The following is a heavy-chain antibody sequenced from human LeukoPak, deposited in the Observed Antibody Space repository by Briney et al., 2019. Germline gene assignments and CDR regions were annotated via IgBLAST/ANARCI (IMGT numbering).Heavy chain of an antibody. CDR1: GDSTSSYY. V-gene: IGHV4-59*01. J-gene: IGHJ4*02. Sequence: SETLSLTCTVSGDSTSSYYWSWIRQSPGKELEWIGYMYNRGSTIYNPSLKSRVTISTDTSKNQFSLRLTSVTAADTAVYYCARAEKAVTGTLDYWGQGTLITVSS. CDR3: ARAEKAVTGTLDY. CDR2: MYNRGST. D-gene: IGHD6-19*01.